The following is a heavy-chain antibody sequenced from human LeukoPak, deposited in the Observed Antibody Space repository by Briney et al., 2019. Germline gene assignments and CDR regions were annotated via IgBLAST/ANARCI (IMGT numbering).Heavy chain of an antibody. D-gene: IGHD3-22*01. CDR1: GYTFTGYY. CDR2: INPNSGGT. Sequence: ASVKVSCKAFGYTFTGYYMHWVRQAPGQGLEWMGWINPNSGGTNYAQKFQGRVTMTRDTSISTAYMELSRLRSDDTAVYYCARVRGITMIVVVHPFDYWGQGTLVTVSS. V-gene: IGHV1-2*02. CDR3: ARVRGITMIVVVHPFDY. J-gene: IGHJ4*02.